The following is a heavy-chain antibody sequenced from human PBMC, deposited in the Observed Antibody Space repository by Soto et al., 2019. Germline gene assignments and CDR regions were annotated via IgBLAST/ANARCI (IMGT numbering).Heavy chain of an antibody. V-gene: IGHV3-11*01. CDR3: ARVPFPWGWVDP. CDR1: GIVFSDY. D-gene: IGHD3-16*01. Sequence: QVQLVESGGGLVKPGGPLRLSCAASGIVFSDYMSWVRQAPGKRLEWLSYISGSGRTIYSAASVKGRFTISRDNATNSLYLQMNNVRTEDTAVYYCARVPFPWGWVDPWGQGTLVTVSS. J-gene: IGHJ5*02. CDR2: ISGSGRTI.